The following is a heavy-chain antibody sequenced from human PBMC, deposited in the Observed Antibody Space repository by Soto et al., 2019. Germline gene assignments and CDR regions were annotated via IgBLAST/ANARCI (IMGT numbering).Heavy chain of an antibody. CDR2: IYYSGST. D-gene: IGHD2-15*01. CDR3: ARGWFKGQNWFDP. J-gene: IGHJ5*02. CDR1: GGSISSGDYY. V-gene: IGHV4-30-4*01. Sequence: SETLSLTCTVSGGSISSGDYYWSWIRQPPGKGLEWIGYIYYSGSTYYNPSLKSRVTISVDTSKNQFSLKLSSVTAADTAVYYCARGWFKGQNWFDPWGQGTLVTVSS.